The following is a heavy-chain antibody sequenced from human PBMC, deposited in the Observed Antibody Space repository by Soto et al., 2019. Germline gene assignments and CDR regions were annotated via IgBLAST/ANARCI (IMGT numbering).Heavy chain of an antibody. CDR2: ISWNSGSI. Sequence: EVQLVESGGGLVQPGRSLRLSCAASGFTFDDYAMHWVRQAPGKGLEWVSGISWNSGSIGYADSVKGRFTISRDNAKNSLYLQMNSLRAEDTALYYCAKDYYGSGSHWYFDLWGRGTLVTVSS. V-gene: IGHV3-9*01. D-gene: IGHD3-10*01. J-gene: IGHJ2*01. CDR3: AKDYYGSGSHWYFDL. CDR1: GFTFDDYA.